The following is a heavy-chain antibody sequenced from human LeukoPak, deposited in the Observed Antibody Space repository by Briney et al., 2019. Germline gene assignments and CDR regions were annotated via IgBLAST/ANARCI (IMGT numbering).Heavy chain of an antibody. Sequence: ASVKVSCKASGYTFTSYDINWVRQAPGQGLEWMGWMNPNSGNTGYAQKFQGRVTMTRNTSISTAYMELSSLRSEDTAVYYCARGPDYYDSSGYYIDYWGQGTLVTVSS. CDR2: MNPNSGNT. CDR1: GYTFTSYD. CDR3: ARGPDYYDSSGYYIDY. J-gene: IGHJ4*02. V-gene: IGHV1-8*01. D-gene: IGHD3-22*01.